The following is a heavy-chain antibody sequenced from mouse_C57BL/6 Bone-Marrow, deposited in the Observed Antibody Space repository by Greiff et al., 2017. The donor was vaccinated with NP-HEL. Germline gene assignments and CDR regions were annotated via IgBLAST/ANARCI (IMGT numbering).Heavy chain of an antibody. D-gene: IGHD2-1*01. J-gene: IGHJ4*01. CDR1: GYTFTDYY. Sequence: EVQLQQSGPELVKPGASVKISCKASGYTFTDYYMNWVKQSHGKSLEWIGDINPNNGGTSYNQKFKGKATLSVDKSSSTAYMELRSLTSEDSAVYNCARRYYYGNYVGYYAMDYWGQGTSVTVSS. CDR2: INPNNGGT. V-gene: IGHV1-26*01. CDR3: ARRYYYGNYVGYYAMDY.